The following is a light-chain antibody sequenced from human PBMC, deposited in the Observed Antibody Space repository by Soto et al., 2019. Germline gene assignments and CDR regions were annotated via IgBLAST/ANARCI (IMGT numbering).Light chain of an antibody. CDR1: SSAVGGYNY. J-gene: IGLJ1*01. V-gene: IGLV2-11*01. CDR3: CSYAGSYTHV. CDR2: DVS. Sequence: QSVLTQPRSVSGSPGQSVTISCTGTSSAVGGYNYVSWYQQHPGKAPKLMIYDVSKRPSGVPDRFSGSKSGNTASLTISGLQADDEADYYCCSYAGSYTHVFGTGTKLTVL.